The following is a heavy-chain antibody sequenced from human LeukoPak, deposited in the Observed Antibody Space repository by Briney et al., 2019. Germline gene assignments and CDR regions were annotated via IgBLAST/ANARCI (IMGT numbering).Heavy chain of an antibody. CDR3: AREHLFSGSENYVLHNWFDP. Sequence: GASVKVSCKVSGYTFTDYYMHWVRQAPGQGLEWMGRINPDTGGTNSAQRFQGRVTMTRDTSIRTAYMELSSLRSDDTAVYYCAREHLFSGSENYVLHNWFDPWGQGTLVTVSS. D-gene: IGHD3-10*01. CDR2: INPDTGGT. J-gene: IGHJ5*02. CDR1: GYTFTDYY. V-gene: IGHV1-2*02.